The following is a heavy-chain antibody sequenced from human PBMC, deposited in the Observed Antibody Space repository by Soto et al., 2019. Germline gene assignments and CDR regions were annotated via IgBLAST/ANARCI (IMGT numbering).Heavy chain of an antibody. J-gene: IGHJ6*02. CDR2: IYYSGST. Sequence: SETLSLTCTVSGGSISSSSYYWGWIRQPPGKGLEWIGSIYYSGSTYYNPSLKSRVTISVDTSKNQFSLKLSSVTAADTAVYYCDSMRGGPNYYYYYGMDVWGQGTTVTVYS. D-gene: IGHD3-10*01. V-gene: IGHV4-39*01. CDR1: GGSISSSSYY. CDR3: DSMRGGPNYYYYYGMDV.